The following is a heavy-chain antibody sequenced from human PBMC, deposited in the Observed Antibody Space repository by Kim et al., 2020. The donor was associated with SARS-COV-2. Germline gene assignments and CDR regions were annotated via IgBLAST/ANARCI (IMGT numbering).Heavy chain of an antibody. CDR1: GGSISSYY. V-gene: IGHV4-59*08. D-gene: IGHD6-19*01. CDR2: IYYSGST. CDR3: ARHVGSGWQYDY. Sequence: SETLSLTCTVSGGSISSYYWSWIRQPPGKGLEWIGYIYYSGSTNYNPSLKSRVTISVDTSKNQFSLKLSSVTAEDTAVYYCARHVGSGWQYDYWGQGTLVTVSS. J-gene: IGHJ4*02.